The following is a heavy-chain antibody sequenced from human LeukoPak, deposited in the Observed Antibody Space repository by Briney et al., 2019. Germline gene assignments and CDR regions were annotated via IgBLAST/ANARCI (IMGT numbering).Heavy chain of an antibody. D-gene: IGHD5-18*01. Sequence: GGSLRLSCAASGFTFSSYSMNWVRQAPGKGLEWVSYISSSSSTIYYADSVKGRFTISRDNSKNTLYLQMGSLRAEDMAVYYCARDGGYSYGGIGYFDYWGQGTLVTVSS. V-gene: IGHV3-48*01. CDR2: ISSSSSTI. J-gene: IGHJ4*02. CDR3: ARDGGYSYGGIGYFDY. CDR1: GFTFSSYS.